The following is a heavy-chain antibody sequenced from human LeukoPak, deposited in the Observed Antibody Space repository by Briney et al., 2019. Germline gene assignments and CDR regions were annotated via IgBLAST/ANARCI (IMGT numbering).Heavy chain of an antibody. V-gene: IGHV4-34*01. J-gene: IGHJ4*02. Sequence: SETLSLTCAVYGGSFSGYYWSWIRQPPGKGLEWIGEINHSGSTNYNPSLKSRVTISVDTSKNQFSLKLSSVTDADTAVYYCARRGGSSWYRIHYWGQGTLVTVSS. CDR3: ARRGGSSWYRIHY. D-gene: IGHD6-13*01. CDR1: GGSFSGYY. CDR2: INHSGST.